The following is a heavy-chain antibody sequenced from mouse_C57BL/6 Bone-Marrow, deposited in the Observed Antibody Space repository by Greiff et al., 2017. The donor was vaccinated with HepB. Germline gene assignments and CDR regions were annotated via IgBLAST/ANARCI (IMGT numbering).Heavy chain of an antibody. V-gene: IGHV3-6*01. CDR3: ASNDYDERGFDY. J-gene: IGHJ2*01. CDR1: GYSIPSGYY. D-gene: IGHD2-4*01. CDR2: ISYDGSN. Sequence: ESGPGLVKPSQSLSLTCSVTGYSIPSGYYWNWIRQFPGNKLEWMGYISYDGSNNYNPSLKNRISITRDTSKNQFFLKLNSVTTEDTATYYCASNDYDERGFDYWGQGTTLTVSS.